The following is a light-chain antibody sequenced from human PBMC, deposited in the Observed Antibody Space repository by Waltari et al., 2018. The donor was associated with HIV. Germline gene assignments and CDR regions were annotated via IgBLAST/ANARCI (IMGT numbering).Light chain of an antibody. CDR2: SNV. V-gene: IGLV1-47*01. CDR1: SPNIGRNN. CDR3: EAWDDSLSGPV. J-gene: IGLJ3*02. Sequence: QSVLTQPPSASGTPGQRVTISCSGGSPNIGRNNVYWYQHFPGTAPKLLIFSNVQRPSGVPDRFAGSKSGTSASLAIIGLRFEDEADYCCEAWDDSLSGPVFGGGTKLTVL.